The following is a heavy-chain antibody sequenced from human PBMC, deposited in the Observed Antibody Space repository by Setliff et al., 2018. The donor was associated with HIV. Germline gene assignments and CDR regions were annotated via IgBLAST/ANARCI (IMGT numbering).Heavy chain of an antibody. J-gene: IGHJ1*01. CDR2: IYYRGST. D-gene: IGHD2-21*02. CDR1: GGSIRSSSYY. V-gene: IGHV4-39*01. CDR3: ARQYGAVKSVVTVVAKYFPH. Sequence: SETLSLTCNVSGGSIRSSSYYWGWIRQPPGKGLEWIGSIYYRGSTYYNPSLKSRLTISVDTSKNHFSLKLTSVTAAGTAVYYCARQYGAVKSVVTVVAKYFPHWGQGTLVTVSS.